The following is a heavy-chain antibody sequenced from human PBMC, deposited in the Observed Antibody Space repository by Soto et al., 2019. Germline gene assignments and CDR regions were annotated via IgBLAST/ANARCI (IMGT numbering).Heavy chain of an antibody. J-gene: IGHJ5*02. CDR1: GGSISSYY. Sequence: SETLSLTCTVSGGSISSYYRSWIRQPPGKGLEWIGYIYYSGSTNYNPSLKSRVTISVDTSKNQFSLKLSSVTAADTAVYYCARRVGGPRYSGSYPQRWFDPWGQGTLVTVSS. V-gene: IGHV4-59*01. D-gene: IGHD1-26*01. CDR3: ARRVGGPRYSGSYPQRWFDP. CDR2: IYYSGST.